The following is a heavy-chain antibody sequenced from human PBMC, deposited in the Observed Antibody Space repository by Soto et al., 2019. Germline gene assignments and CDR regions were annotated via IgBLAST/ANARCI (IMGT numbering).Heavy chain of an antibody. V-gene: IGHV3-23*01. D-gene: IGHD3-10*01. CDR3: AKGGYPYGSGSYVYYFDY. Sequence: GGSLRLSCAASGFTFSSYAMSWVRQAPGKGLEWVSAISGSGGSTYYADSVKGRFTISRDNSKNTLYLQMNSLRAEDTAVYYCAKGGYPYGSGSYVYYFDYWGQGPLVTVSS. CDR1: GFTFSSYA. CDR2: ISGSGGST. J-gene: IGHJ4*02.